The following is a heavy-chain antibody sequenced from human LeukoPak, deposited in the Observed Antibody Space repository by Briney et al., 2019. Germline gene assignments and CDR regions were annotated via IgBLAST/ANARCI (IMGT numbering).Heavy chain of an antibody. D-gene: IGHD6-19*01. CDR2: INPNSGGT. Sequence: ASVKVSCKASGYTFTGYYMHWVRQAPGQGLEWMGWINPNSGGTNYAQKFQGRVTMTRDTSISTAYMELSRLRPDDTAVYYCARFRYSSGWYYGFDYWGQGTLVTVSS. CDR3: ARFRYSSGWYYGFDY. CDR1: GYTFTGYY. J-gene: IGHJ4*02. V-gene: IGHV1-2*02.